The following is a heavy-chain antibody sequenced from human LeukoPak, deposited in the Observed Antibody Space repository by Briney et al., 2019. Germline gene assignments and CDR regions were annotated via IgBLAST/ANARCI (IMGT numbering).Heavy chain of an antibody. V-gene: IGHV4-39*07. CDR3: ARRYTAAAGSWFDP. D-gene: IGHD6-13*01. CDR1: GGSISSSSYY. J-gene: IGHJ5*02. Sequence: SETLSLTCTVSGGSISSSSYYWGWIRQPTGKGLEWIESIYYSGSTYYNPSLKSRVTISVDTSKNQFSLKLSSVTAADTAVYYCARRYTAAAGSWFDPWGQGTLVTVSS. CDR2: IYYSGST.